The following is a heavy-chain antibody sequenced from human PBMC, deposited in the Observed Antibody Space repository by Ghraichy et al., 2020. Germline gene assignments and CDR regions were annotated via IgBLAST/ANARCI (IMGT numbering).Heavy chain of an antibody. Sequence: SETLSLTCPVSGGSISSYYWSWIRQPPGKGLEWIGYIYYSGSTNYNPSLKSRVTISVDTSKNQFSLKLSSVTAADTAVYYCARGSSSWYVDYWGQGTLVTVSS. CDR3: ARGSSSWYVDY. CDR2: IYYSGST. J-gene: IGHJ4*02. V-gene: IGHV4-59*01. CDR1: GGSISSYY. D-gene: IGHD6-13*01.